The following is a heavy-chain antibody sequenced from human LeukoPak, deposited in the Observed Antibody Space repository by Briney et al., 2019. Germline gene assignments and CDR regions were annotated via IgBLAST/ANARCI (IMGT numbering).Heavy chain of an antibody. CDR1: GFTFSSYG. J-gene: IGHJ4*02. D-gene: IGHD2-15*01. CDR2: IRYDGSNK. CDR3: GKPLPLYCSGGSCYYRFDY. V-gene: IGHV3-30*02. Sequence: PGGSLRLSCAASGFTFSSYGMHWVRQAPGKGLEWVAFIRYDGSNKYYADSVKGRFTISRDNSKNTLYLQMNSLRAEDTAVYYCGKPLPLYCSGGSCYYRFDYWGQGTLVTVSS.